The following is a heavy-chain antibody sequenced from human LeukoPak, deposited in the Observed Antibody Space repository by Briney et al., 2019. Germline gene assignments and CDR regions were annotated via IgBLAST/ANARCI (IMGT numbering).Heavy chain of an antibody. Sequence: GGSLRLCCAASGFTFSSYAMTWVRRAPGKGLEWVSTIRSGAYTYYADSVKGRLSVSRDNSKNTLYLEMNSLRAEDAAVYYCARISVVSRSGPLDYWGQGTLVTVSS. CDR1: GFTFSSYA. D-gene: IGHD3-10*01. CDR3: ARISVVSRSGPLDY. CDR2: IRSGAYT. V-gene: IGHV3-23*01. J-gene: IGHJ4*02.